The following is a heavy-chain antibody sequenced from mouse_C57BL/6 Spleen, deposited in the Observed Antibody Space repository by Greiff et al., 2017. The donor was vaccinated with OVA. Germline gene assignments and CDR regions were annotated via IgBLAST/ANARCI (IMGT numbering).Heavy chain of an antibody. Sequence: VQLQQSGAELVRPGASVTLSCKASGYTFTDYEMHWVKQTPVHGLEWIGAIDPETGGTAYNQKFKGKAILTADKSSSTAYMELRSLTSEDSAVYYCTRWMITTVVALNWYFDVWGTGTTVTVSS. J-gene: IGHJ1*03. CDR2: IDPETGGT. CDR1: GYTFTDYE. V-gene: IGHV1-15*01. CDR3: TRWMITTVVALNWYFDV. D-gene: IGHD1-1*01.